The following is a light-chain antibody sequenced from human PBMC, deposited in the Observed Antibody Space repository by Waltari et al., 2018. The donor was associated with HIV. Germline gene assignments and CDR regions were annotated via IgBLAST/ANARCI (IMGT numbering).Light chain of an antibody. J-gene: IGLJ2*01. V-gene: IGLV2-14*03. CDR3: SSYTSSSTPLVV. CDR1: SSDVGGYNY. CDR2: DVS. Sequence: QSALTQPASVSGSPGQSITISCTGTSSDVGGYNYVSCYQQHPRKAPKLMIYDVSNRPSGVSNRFSGSKSGNTASLTISGLQAEDEADYYCSSYTSSSTPLVVFGGGTKLTVL.